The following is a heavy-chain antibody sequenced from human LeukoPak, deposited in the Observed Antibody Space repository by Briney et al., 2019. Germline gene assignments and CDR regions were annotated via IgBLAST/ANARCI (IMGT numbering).Heavy chain of an antibody. CDR3: AGLAARQEDGYYHYYMDV. D-gene: IGHD6-6*01. CDR2: IYHSGST. CDR1: GFTFSSYSM. Sequence: GSLRLSCADSGFTFSSYSMNCVRQAPGKGREWMGEIYHSGSTNYNPSLRRPVTISVDKSKNQFFLNLNSVTAADTAMYYCAGLAARQEDGYYHYYMDVWGRGTTVTVSS. V-gene: IGHV4-4*02. J-gene: IGHJ6*03.